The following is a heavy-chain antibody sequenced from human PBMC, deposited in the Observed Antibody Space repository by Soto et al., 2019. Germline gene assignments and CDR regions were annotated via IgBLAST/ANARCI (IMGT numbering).Heavy chain of an antibody. D-gene: IGHD2-2*01. CDR2: ISGSGGST. Sequence: GGSLRLSCAASGFTFSSYAMSWVRQXPGKGLEWVSAISGSGGSTYYADSVKGRFTISRDNSKNTLYLQMNSLRAEDTAVYYCAKGVTQIVVVPADIWGQGTMVTVSS. J-gene: IGHJ3*02. CDR1: GFTFSSYA. CDR3: AKGVTQIVVVPADI. V-gene: IGHV3-23*01.